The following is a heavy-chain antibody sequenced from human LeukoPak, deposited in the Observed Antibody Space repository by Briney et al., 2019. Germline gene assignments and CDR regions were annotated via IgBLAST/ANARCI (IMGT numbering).Heavy chain of an antibody. CDR1: GFPLSSFH. J-gene: IGHJ4*02. CDR2: VSNGGDRT. V-gene: IGHV3-23*01. CDR3: AKDAPRSSGWFFLDY. D-gene: IGHD6-19*01. Sequence: GGSLRHSCAAPGFPLSSFHMVSVRQAPGKGLEWVAGVSNGGDRTYHADSVKGRFTISRDNSKSALFLQMNSLRAEDTDVYYCAKDAPRSSGWFFLDYWGQGTLVTVSS.